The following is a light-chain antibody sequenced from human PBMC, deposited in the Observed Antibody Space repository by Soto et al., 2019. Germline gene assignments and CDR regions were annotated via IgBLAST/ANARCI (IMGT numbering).Light chain of an antibody. CDR1: SSNIGSNT. V-gene: IGLV1-44*01. CDR3: PAWADRLKGVV. J-gene: IGLJ2*01. CDR2: SNN. Sequence: QSVLPQPPSASGTPGQRVTISCSGSSSNIGSNTVDWYQQLPGAAPKLLIYSNNQRPSGVPDRFSGSKSGTSASLAISGLPSEDGADYCCPAWADRLKGVVFGGGTQLTVL.